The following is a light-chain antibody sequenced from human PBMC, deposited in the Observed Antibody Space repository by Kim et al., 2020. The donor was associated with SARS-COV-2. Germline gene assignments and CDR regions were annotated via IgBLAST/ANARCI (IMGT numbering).Light chain of an antibody. Sequence: LSPGERATLSCRDSQSVSSTYLAWYQQKPGQAPRLLMSDASTRATGIPDRFSGSGSETDFTLTISRLEPEDFAVYYCQQYDTSRTFGQGTKVDIK. CDR3: QQYDTSRT. V-gene: IGKV3-20*01. CDR1: QSVSSTY. CDR2: DAS. J-gene: IGKJ1*01.